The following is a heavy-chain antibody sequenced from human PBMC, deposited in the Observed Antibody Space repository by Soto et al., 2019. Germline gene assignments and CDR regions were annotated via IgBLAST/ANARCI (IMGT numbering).Heavy chain of an antibody. CDR3: ARARGTVTNKPYDY. CDR2: IWYDGSNK. D-gene: IGHD4-17*01. V-gene: IGHV3-33*08. CDR1: GFTFSSYG. J-gene: IGHJ4*02. Sequence: GGSLRLSCAASGFTFSSYGMHWVRQAPGKGLEWVAVIWYDGSNKYYADSVKGRFTISRDNSKNTLYLQMNSLRAEDTAVYYCARARGTVTNKPYDYWGQGTLVTVSS.